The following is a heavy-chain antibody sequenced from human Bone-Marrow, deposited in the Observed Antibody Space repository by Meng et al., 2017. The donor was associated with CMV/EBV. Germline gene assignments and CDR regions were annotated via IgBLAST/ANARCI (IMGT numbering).Heavy chain of an antibody. CDR1: GFKFNTYW. V-gene: IGHV3-7*01. D-gene: IGHD2-2*01. Sequence: GESLKIPCAGSGFKFNTYWMSWVRQAPGKGLEWVASINEDGSEKYYVDSVKDRFTISRDNANNSLYLQMNSLRADDTAVYHCATRSASDYWGQGMLVTVSS. J-gene: IGHJ4*02. CDR2: INEDGSEK. CDR3: ATRSASDY.